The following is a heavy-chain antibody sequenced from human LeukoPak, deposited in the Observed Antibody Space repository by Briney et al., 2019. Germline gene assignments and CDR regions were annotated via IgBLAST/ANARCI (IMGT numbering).Heavy chain of an antibody. CDR2: IRYDGSNK. J-gene: IGHJ4*02. CDR3: AKGSGSYYALDVDY. CDR1: GFTFSSYG. D-gene: IGHD1-26*01. V-gene: IGHV3-30*02. Sequence: GGSLRLSCAASGFTFSSYGMHWVRQAPGKGLEWVAFIRYDGSNKYYADSVKGRFTISRDNSKNTLYLQMNSLRAEDTAVYYCAKGSGSYYALDVDYWGQGTLVTVSS.